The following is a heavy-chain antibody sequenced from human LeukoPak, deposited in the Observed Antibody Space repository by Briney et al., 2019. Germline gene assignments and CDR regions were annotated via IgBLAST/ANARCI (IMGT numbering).Heavy chain of an antibody. Sequence: GGSLRLSCAASGFTFSSHAIHWVRQAPGRGLEWVALISYGGRNKYYADSVKGRVTISRDNSKNTLYLQMNSLRSEDTAMYYCVRVGETAAGTPLDYWGQGTLVTVSS. V-gene: IGHV3-30*03. J-gene: IGHJ4*02. D-gene: IGHD6-13*01. CDR1: GFTFSSHA. CDR2: ISYGGRNK. CDR3: VRVGETAAGTPLDY.